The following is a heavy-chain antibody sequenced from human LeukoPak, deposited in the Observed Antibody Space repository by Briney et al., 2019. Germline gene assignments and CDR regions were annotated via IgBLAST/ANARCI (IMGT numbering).Heavy chain of an antibody. J-gene: IGHJ4*02. CDR2: INSDGSST. D-gene: IGHD2-2*01. V-gene: IGHV3-74*01. CDR3: ARLSCSSTSCSTYDY. Sequence: GGSLRLSCAASGFTVSNNYMSWVRQAPGKGLEWVSRINSDGSSTTYADSVKGRFTVSRDNAKNTLYLQMNSLRAEDTAVYYCARLSCSSTSCSTYDYWGQGTLVTVSS. CDR1: GFTVSNNY.